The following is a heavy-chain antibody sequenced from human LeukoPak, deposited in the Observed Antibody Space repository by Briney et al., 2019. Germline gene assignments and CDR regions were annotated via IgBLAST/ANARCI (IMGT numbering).Heavy chain of an antibody. CDR3: ARRVVGTNIWLDT. CDR2: IKEDESDK. J-gene: IGHJ5*02. CDR1: GFTFSAHY. Sequence: PGGSLRLSCAASGFTFSAHYMTWVRQAPGKGLEWVATIKEDESDKSYVDSVKGRFTISRDNAKNLVYLQMNSLRAEATVVYYCARRVVGTNIWLDTWAQGALVNVTP. V-gene: IGHV3-7*03. D-gene: IGHD2-8*01.